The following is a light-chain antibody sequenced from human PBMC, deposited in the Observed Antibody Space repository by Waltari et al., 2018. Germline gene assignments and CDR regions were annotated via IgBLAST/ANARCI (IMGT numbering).Light chain of an antibody. J-gene: IGLJ3*02. CDR1: SSNIGSNL. Sequence: QSVLTQPPSASGTPGQRVTIPCSGTSSNIGSNLVTWYQHLPGKAPTLLIYRSDQRPSGVPDRFSGSKSGTSASLAISGLQSADEADYYCAAWDDSLNGHWVFGGGTKVTV. V-gene: IGLV1-44*01. CDR3: AAWDDSLNGHWV. CDR2: RSD.